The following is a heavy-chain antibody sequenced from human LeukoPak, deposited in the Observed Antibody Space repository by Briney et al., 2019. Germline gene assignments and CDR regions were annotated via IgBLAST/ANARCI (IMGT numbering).Heavy chain of an antibody. Sequence: ASVRVSCKASGYTFTSYGISWVRQAPGQGREWMGWISAYNGNTNYAQKLQGRVTMPTYTSTRTAYMELRRMRSDDMAVYYCARDFGPNLEWLRVDWFDPWGHRTLVTVSS. CDR1: GYTFTSYG. CDR2: ISAYNGNT. V-gene: IGHV1-18*03. J-gene: IGHJ5*02. CDR3: ARDFGPNLEWLRVDWFDP. D-gene: IGHD3-3*01.